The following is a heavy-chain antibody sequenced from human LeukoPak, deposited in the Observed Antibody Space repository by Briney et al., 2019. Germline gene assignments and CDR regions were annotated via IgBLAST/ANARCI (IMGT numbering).Heavy chain of an antibody. D-gene: IGHD5-12*01. CDR1: GGSISSYY. CDR2: IYYSGST. Sequence: SETLSLTCTVSGGSISSYYWSWIRQPPGKGLEWIGYIYYSGSTNYNPSLKSRVTISVDTSKNQFFLKMSSVAAADTAVYYCARYAVATSTVLNYYYYMDVWGKGTTVTVSS. V-gene: IGHV4-59*12. J-gene: IGHJ6*03. CDR3: ARYAVATSTVLNYYYYMDV.